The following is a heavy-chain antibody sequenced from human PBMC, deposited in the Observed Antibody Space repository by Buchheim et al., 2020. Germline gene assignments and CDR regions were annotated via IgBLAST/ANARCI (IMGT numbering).Heavy chain of an antibody. CDR3: AKDGWWRFLEWLPETPAYYYYYMDV. CDR2: ISGSGGST. D-gene: IGHD3-3*01. J-gene: IGHJ6*03. V-gene: IGHV3-23*01. Sequence: EVQLLESGGGLVQPGGSLRLSCAASGFTFSSYAMSWVRQAPGKGLEWVSAISGSGGSTYYADSVKGRFTISRDNSKNTLYLQMNSLRAEDTAVYYCAKDGWWRFLEWLPETPAYYYYYMDVWGKGTT. CDR1: GFTFSSYA.